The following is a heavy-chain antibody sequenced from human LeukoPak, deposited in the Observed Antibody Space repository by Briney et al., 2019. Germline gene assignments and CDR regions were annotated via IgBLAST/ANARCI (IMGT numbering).Heavy chain of an antibody. CDR2: INHSGST. Sequence: SETLSLTCAVYGGSFSGYYWSWIRQPPGKGLEWIGEINHSGSTNYNPSLKSRVTISVDMSKNQFSLKLSSVTAADTAVYYCARGPTYYDFWSGYPAYYGMDVWGQGTTVTVSS. CDR1: GGSFSGYY. D-gene: IGHD3-3*01. J-gene: IGHJ6*02. CDR3: ARGPTYYDFWSGYPAYYGMDV. V-gene: IGHV4-34*01.